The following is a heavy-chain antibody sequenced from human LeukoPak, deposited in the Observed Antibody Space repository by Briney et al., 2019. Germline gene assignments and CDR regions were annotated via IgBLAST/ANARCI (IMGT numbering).Heavy chain of an antibody. Sequence: GGSLRLSCVGSRFTFTTYAMTWVRQAPGKGLEWVSSIRGSGGTTLYADSVKGRFAISRDNSKNTLFLQMNSLRAEDTAVYYCAKDLPDYGDYIEGYWGQGTLVTVSS. CDR3: AKDLPDYGDYIEGY. CDR2: IRGSGGTT. CDR1: RFTFTTYA. J-gene: IGHJ4*02. D-gene: IGHD4-17*01. V-gene: IGHV3-23*01.